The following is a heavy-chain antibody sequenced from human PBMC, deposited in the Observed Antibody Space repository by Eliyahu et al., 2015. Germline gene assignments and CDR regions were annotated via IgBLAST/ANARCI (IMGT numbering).Heavy chain of an antibody. D-gene: IGHD1-26*01. V-gene: IGHV4-39*01. J-gene: IGHJ3*02. CDR1: GGSISSSSYY. CDR2: IYYSGST. Sequence: QLQLQESGPGLVKPSETLSLTCTVSGGSISSSSYYWGWIRQPPGKGLEWIGSIYYSGSTYYNPSLKSRVTISVDTSKNQFSLKLSSVTAADTAVYYCARLGLIVGATTPRPDAFDIWGQGTMVTVSS. CDR3: ARLGLIVGATTPRPDAFDI.